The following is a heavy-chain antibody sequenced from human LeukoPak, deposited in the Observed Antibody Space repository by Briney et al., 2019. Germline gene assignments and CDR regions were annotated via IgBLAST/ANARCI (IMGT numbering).Heavy chain of an antibody. CDR2: ISGSGDST. CDR1: GFTFSSYA. CDR3: ARRSGIAVAGAFDY. V-gene: IGHV3-23*01. D-gene: IGHD6-19*01. Sequence: GGSLRLSCAASGFTFSSYATSWVRQAPGKGLEWVSAISGSGDSTYYADSVKGRFTISRDNSKNTLYLQMNSLRAEDTAVYYCARRSGIAVAGAFDYWGQGTLVTVSS. J-gene: IGHJ4*02.